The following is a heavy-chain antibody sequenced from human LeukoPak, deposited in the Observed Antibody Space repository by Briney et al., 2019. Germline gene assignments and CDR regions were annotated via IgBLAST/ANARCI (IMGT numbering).Heavy chain of an antibody. CDR1: GYTFTGYY. D-gene: IGHD2-2*02. CDR3: AREDCSSTSCYKFYDY. V-gene: IGHV1-2*02. J-gene: IGHJ4*02. CDR2: INPKSGGT. Sequence: GASVKVSCKASGYTFTGYYMHWVRQAPGQGLEWMGWINPKSGGTNYAQKFQGRVTMTRDTSISTAYMELSRLRSDDTAVYYCAREDCSSTSCYKFYDYWGQGTLVTVSS.